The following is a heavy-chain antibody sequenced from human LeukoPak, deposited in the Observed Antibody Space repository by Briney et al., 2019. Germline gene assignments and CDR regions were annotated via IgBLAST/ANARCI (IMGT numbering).Heavy chain of an antibody. Sequence: GASVKVSCKASGYTFTGYYMHWVRQAPGQGLEWMGWINPNSGGTNYAQKFQGRVTMTRDTSISTAYMELSRLRSDDTAVYYCARESSSWRGYYYYYMDVWGKGTTVTVSS. J-gene: IGHJ6*03. CDR1: GYTFTGYY. V-gene: IGHV1-2*02. CDR3: ARESSSWRGYYYYYMDV. CDR2: INPNSGGT. D-gene: IGHD6-13*01.